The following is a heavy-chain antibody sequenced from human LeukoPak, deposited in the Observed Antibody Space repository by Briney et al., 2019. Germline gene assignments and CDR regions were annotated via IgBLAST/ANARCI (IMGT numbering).Heavy chain of an antibody. Sequence: GGSLRLSCAVSGFTFRSYWMHWVRQAPGKGLVWVSGISSDGSSTKYAESVKGRFTISRDNAKNTLYLQMDSLRAEDTAVYYCARGYCSNGVCYDLFDNWGQGTLVTVS. CDR3: ARGYCSNGVCYDLFDN. D-gene: IGHD2-8*01. CDR1: GFTFRSYW. CDR2: ISSDGSST. V-gene: IGHV3-74*01. J-gene: IGHJ4*02.